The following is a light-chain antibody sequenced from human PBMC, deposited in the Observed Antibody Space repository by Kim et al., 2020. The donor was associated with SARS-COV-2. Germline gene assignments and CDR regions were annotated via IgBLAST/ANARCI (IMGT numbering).Light chain of an antibody. CDR1: SRDVGAYYY. V-gene: IGLV2-14*03. Sequence: GQSITIPCTGTSRDVGAYYYVSWYQQHPDKAPRLLIYSVSNRPSGVSDRFSASKSGNTASLTISGLQAEYEADYYCSSYTSSSTLVLGGGTQLTVL. CDR3: SSYTSSSTLV. J-gene: IGLJ2*01. CDR2: SVS.